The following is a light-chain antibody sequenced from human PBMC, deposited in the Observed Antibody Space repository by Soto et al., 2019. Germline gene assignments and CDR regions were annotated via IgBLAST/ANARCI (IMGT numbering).Light chain of an antibody. V-gene: IGLV3-1*01. CDR3: QAWDRRTYVV. CDR2: QDS. J-gene: IGLJ2*01. CDR1: KLGDTY. Sequence: SYELTQPPSVSVSPGQTASITCPGDKLGDTYACWYQQKPGQSPELLIYQDSKRTSGIPERFSGSNSGNRATLTISGTQAMDEADYYCQAWDRRTYVVFGGGTKLTVL.